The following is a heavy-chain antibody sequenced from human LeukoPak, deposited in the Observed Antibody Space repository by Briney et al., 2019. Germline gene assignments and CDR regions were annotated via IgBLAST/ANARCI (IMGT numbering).Heavy chain of an antibody. CDR1: GFTFSHYG. V-gene: IGHV3-33*01. CDR3: ARDRHCVNGLCHNSPGMDV. CDR2: IWFDGKNE. J-gene: IGHJ6*02. D-gene: IGHD2-8*01. Sequence: PGGSLRLSCAGSGFTFSHYGMHWVRLAPGKGLEWVADIWFDGKNEHFAASVKGRFTISRDNSKKTMYLQINSLRAEDTAVYYCARDRHCVNGLCHNSPGMDVWGRGTTVTVSS.